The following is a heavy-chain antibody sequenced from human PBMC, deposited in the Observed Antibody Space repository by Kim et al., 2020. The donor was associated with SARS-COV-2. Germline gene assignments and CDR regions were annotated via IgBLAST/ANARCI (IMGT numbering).Heavy chain of an antibody. CDR2: DGSTI. J-gene: IGHJ4*02. CDR3: AKNFDL. V-gene: IGHV3-74*01. Sequence: DGSTINYADSVKGRFTISRDNAKNTLYLQMNSLRAEDTAVYYCAKNFDLWGQGTLVTVSS.